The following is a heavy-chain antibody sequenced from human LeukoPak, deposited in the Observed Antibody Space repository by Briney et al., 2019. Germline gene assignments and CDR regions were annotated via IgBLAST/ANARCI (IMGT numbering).Heavy chain of an antibody. CDR3: ARDRYSSGSFDY. Sequence: GGSLRLSCAASGFTFSSYSMNWVRQAPGKGLEWVSSISSSSSYIYYADSVKGRFTISRDNAKNSLYLQMNSLRAEDTAVYYCARDRYSSGSFDYWGQGTLVTVSP. CDR1: GFTFSSYS. CDR2: ISSSSSYI. V-gene: IGHV3-21*01. J-gene: IGHJ4*02. D-gene: IGHD6-19*01.